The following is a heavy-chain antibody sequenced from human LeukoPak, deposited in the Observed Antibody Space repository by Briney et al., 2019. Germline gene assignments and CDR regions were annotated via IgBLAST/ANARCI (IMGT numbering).Heavy chain of an antibody. D-gene: IGHD6-13*01. J-gene: IGHJ4*02. V-gene: IGHV3-9*01. CDR2: ISWNSGSI. Sequence: GGSLRLSCAASGFTFDDYAMHWVRQAPGKGLEWVSGISWNSGSIGYADSVKGRFTISRDNAKNSLYLQMNSLRAEDTALYYCAKAGSSSWYRGPFDYWGQGTLVTVSS. CDR3: AKAGSSSWYRGPFDY. CDR1: GFTFDDYA.